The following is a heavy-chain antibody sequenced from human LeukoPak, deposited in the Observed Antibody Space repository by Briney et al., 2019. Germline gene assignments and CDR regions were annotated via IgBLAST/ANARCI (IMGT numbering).Heavy chain of an antibody. CDR1: GYTFTSYD. CDR3: ARGQSPFWSGYYWPTDP. V-gene: IGHV1-8*01. CDR2: MNPNSGNT. J-gene: IGHJ5*02. D-gene: IGHD3-3*01. Sequence: ASVKVSCKASGYTFTSYDINWVRQATGQGLEWMGWMNPNSGNTGYARKFQGRVTMTRNTSISTAYMELSSLRSEDTAVYYCARGQSPFWSGYYWPTDPWGQGTLVTVSS.